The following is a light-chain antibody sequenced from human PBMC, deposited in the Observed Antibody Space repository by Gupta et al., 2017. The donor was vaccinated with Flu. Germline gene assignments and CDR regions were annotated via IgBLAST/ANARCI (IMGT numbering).Light chain of an antibody. CDR3: HTCDRGGNSGL. Sequence: VSIACSGSSATIGVYHVSWYLHLPGTAPKLVIFDDNRRPSGVPDRFSGSKSGASATLVITGLQTGAEADYYCHTCDRGGNSGLFGGGTKLTVL. J-gene: IGLJ2*01. CDR2: DDN. V-gene: IGLV1-51*01. CDR1: SATIGVYH.